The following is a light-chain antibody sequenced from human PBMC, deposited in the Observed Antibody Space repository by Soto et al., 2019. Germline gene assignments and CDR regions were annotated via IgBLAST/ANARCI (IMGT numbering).Light chain of an antibody. Sequence: DIQMTQSPSTLSASIGDRVTITCRASESIRTWLDWYQHKPGKAPKFLIYDASTLESGVPSRFSGSGSGTEFTLTISSLQPDDFATYYCQQYNNYPRTFGQGTKVDIK. J-gene: IGKJ1*01. V-gene: IGKV1-5*01. CDR3: QQYNNYPRT. CDR1: ESIRTW. CDR2: DAS.